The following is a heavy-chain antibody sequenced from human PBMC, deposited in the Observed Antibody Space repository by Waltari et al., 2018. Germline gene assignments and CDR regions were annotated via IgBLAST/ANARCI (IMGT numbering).Heavy chain of an antibody. CDR3: AIPGIPEYSNSWYKIDY. V-gene: IGHV5-51*01. D-gene: IGHD6-13*01. CDR2: IYPGNSDT. Sequence: EVQLVQSGAEVKKPGESMKISCKGSGYNFSSYWIAWVRQMPGKGLEWMGIIYPGNSDTRYSPSFQGQVTISADKSISTAYLQWSSLRASDTAMYYCAIPGIPEYSNSWYKIDYWGQGTLLTVSS. CDR1: GYNFSSYW. J-gene: IGHJ4*02.